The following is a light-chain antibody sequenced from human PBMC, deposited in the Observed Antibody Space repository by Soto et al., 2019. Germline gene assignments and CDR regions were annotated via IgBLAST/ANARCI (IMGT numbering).Light chain of an antibody. CDR2: KAS. CDR3: QQYSSYPYT. CDR1: QSISSW. V-gene: IGKV1-5*03. J-gene: IGKJ2*01. Sequence: DIQMTQSPSTLSASVGDRVTITCRASQSISSWLAWYQQKPGTAPKLLIYKASSLQSGVPSRFSGSGSGTEFXLXIXSLQPDDFATYYCQQYSSYPYTFGQGTKLEIK.